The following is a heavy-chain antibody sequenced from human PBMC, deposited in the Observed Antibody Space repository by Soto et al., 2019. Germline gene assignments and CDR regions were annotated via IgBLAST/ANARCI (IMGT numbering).Heavy chain of an antibody. CDR2: ISYDGSNK. Sequence: GGSLRLSCAASGFTFSSYAMHWVRQAPGKGLEWVAVISYDGSNKYYADSVKGRFTISRGNSKNALYLQMNSLRAEDTAVYYCARVLSKREYSSSWSPAYYYYGMDVWGQGTTVTVSS. J-gene: IGHJ6*02. V-gene: IGHV3-30-3*01. CDR3: ARVLSKREYSSSWSPAYYYYGMDV. CDR1: GFTFSSYA. D-gene: IGHD6-13*01.